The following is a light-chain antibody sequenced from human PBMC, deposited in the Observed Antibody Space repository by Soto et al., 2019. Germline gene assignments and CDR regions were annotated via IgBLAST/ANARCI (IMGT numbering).Light chain of an antibody. CDR3: QEMDAYPPT. V-gene: IGKV1-9*01. Sequence: DIQLTQSPSFLSAAVGDTITITCRASQDVNIHLAWYQQPHGRAPKLLIHDVSTLHSGVPSRFSGSGSGTEFTLSVSSLQPEDFATYCCQEMDAYPPTFGQGTRLDIK. CDR2: DVS. J-gene: IGKJ5*01. CDR1: QDVNIH.